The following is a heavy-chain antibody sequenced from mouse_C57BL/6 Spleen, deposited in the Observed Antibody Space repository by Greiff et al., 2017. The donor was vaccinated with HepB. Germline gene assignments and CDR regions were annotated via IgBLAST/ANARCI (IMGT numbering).Heavy chain of an antibody. J-gene: IGHJ4*01. CDR2: ILPSIGRT. V-gene: IGHV15-2*01. Sequence: QVHVKQSGSELRSPGSSVKLSCKDFDSEVFPIAYMSWVRQKPGHGFEWIGGILPSIGRTIYGEKFEDKATLDADTLSNTAYLELNSLTSEDSAIYYCARTGYDYDTYYYAMDYWGQGTSVTVSS. D-gene: IGHD2-4*01. CDR1: DSEVFPIAY. CDR3: ARTGYDYDTYYYAMDY.